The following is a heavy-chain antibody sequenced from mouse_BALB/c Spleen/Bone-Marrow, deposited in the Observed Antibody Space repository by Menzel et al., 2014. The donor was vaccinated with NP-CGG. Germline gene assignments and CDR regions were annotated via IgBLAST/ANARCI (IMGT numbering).Heavy chain of an antibody. CDR3: ARDYYGFSYGFAY. J-gene: IGHJ3*01. CDR2: INPYNGGT. Sequence: VQLQQSGPELVKPGASMKISCKASGYSFTGYTMNWVKQSHGKNLEWIGLINPYNGGTNYNQKFKGKATLTVDKSSSTAYMERLSLTSEDSAVYYCARDYYGFSYGFAYWGQGTLVTVSA. V-gene: IGHV1-18*01. D-gene: IGHD1-1*01. CDR1: GYSFTGYT.